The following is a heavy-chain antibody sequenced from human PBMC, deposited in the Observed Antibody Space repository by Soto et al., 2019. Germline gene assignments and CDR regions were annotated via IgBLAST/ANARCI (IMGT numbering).Heavy chain of an antibody. Sequence: GGSLRLSCAASGFTFSSYGMHWVRQAPGKGLEWVAVIWYDGSNKYYADSVKGRFTISRDNSKNTLYLQMNSLRAEDTAVYYCARDGYYYDSSGYPVGGHYYYYYGMDVWGQGTAVTVSS. CDR1: GFTFSSYG. CDR3: ARDGYYYDSSGYPVGGHYYYYYGMDV. D-gene: IGHD3-22*01. CDR2: IWYDGSNK. J-gene: IGHJ6*02. V-gene: IGHV3-33*01.